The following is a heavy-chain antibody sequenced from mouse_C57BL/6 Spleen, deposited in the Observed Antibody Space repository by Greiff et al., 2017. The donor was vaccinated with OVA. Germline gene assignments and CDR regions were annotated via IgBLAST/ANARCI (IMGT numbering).Heavy chain of an antibody. J-gene: IGHJ2*01. V-gene: IGHV1-81*01. CDR1: GYTFTSYG. CDR3: AVYGNYFDY. CDR2: IYPRSGNT. D-gene: IGHD2-1*01. Sequence: LQESGAELARPGASVKLSCKASGYTFTSYGISWVKQRTGQGLEWIGEIYPRSGNTYYNEKFKGKATLTADKSSSTAYMELRSLTSEDSAVXFCAVYGNYFDYWGQGTTLTVSS.